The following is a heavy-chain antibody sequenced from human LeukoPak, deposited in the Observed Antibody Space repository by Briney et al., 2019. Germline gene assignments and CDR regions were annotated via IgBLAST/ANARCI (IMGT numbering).Heavy chain of an antibody. CDR2: ISSSSSTI. CDR1: GFTFSSHS. D-gene: IGHD3-22*01. V-gene: IGHV3-48*01. J-gene: IGHJ4*02. Sequence: PGGSLRLSCAASGFTFSSHSMNWGRQAPGRGLEWVSYISSSSSTIYSAVSVQGRFPISRDNAKNSLYLQMNSLRAEDTAVYYCARGAYYYEDWGQGTLVTVSS. CDR3: ARGAYYYED.